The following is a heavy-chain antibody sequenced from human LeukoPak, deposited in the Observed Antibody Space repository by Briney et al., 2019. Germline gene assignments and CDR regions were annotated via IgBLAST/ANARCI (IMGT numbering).Heavy chain of an antibody. CDR2: ISGSGGST. D-gene: IGHD3-9*01. V-gene: IGHV3-23*01. CDR3: AKVPRYFDWLLYWDY. J-gene: IGHJ4*02. CDR1: GFTFSSYA. Sequence: GGSLRLSRAASGFTFSSYAMSWVRQAPGKGLEWVSAISGSGGSTYYADSVKGRFAISRDNSKNTLYLQMNSLRAEDTAVYYCAKVPRYFDWLLYWDYWGQGTLVTVSS.